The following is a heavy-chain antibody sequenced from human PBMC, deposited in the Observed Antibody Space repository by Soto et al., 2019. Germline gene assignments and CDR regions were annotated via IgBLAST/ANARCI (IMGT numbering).Heavy chain of an antibody. J-gene: IGHJ6*02. CDR3: AGGETYYAMGV. V-gene: IGHV3-30-3*01. Sequence: QLQLVESGGGVVQPGRSLRLSCAASGFTFSNYILHWVRQAPGKGLEWVAFISYDGSNKDYADAMKGRFTISRDNAKNTRELQMSRLRPEDTAGEYCAGGETYYAMGVWGQGTTVTVSS. D-gene: IGHD1-26*01. CDR2: ISYDGSNK. CDR1: GFTFSNYI.